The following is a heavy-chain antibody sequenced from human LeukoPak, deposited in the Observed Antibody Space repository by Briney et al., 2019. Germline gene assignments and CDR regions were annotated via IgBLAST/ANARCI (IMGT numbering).Heavy chain of an antibody. CDR3: ARAGGMTLFGVVYTYNWFDP. D-gene: IGHD3-3*01. Sequence: ASVKVSCMDSGYTYTGYGISWVRQAPGQGLEWMGWISAYNGNTNYAQKLQGRVTMTTDTSTSSAYMELRSLRSHDTAVHYCARAGGMTLFGVVYTYNWFDPWGQGTLVTVSS. CDR1: GYTYTGYG. J-gene: IGHJ5*02. CDR2: ISAYNGNT. V-gene: IGHV1-18*01.